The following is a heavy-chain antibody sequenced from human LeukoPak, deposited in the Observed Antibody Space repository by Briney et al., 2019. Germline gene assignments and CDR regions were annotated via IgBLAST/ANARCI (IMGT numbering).Heavy chain of an antibody. D-gene: IGHD3-22*01. V-gene: IGHV4-30-4*01. CDR2: IFYSGST. Sequence: SETLSLTCTVSGGSISSGDYYWSWIRQPPGKGLEWIGYIFYSGSTYHNPSLKSRVTISVDRSKNQFSLKLSSVTAADTAVYYCARAYDSSGYYLLGYWGKGTLVIVSS. CDR1: GGSISSGDYY. CDR3: ARAYDSSGYYLLGY. J-gene: IGHJ4*02.